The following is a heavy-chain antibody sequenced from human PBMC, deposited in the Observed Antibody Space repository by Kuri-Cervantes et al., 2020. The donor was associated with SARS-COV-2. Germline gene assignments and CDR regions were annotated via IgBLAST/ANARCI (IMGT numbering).Heavy chain of an antibody. V-gene: IGHV1-2*04. D-gene: IGHD2-15*01. CDR2: INPNSGGT. J-gene: IGHJ6*02. CDR1: GYTFTGYY. Sequence: ASVKVSCKASGYTFTGYYMHWVRQAPGQGLEWVGWINPNSGGTNYAQKFQGWVTMTRDTSISTAYMELSRLRSDDTAVYYCARERVGYCSGGSCYASDYYYYGMDVWGQGTTVTVSS. CDR3: ARERVGYCSGGSCYASDYYYYGMDV.